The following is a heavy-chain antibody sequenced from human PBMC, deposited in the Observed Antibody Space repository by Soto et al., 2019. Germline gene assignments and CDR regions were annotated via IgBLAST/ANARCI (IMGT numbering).Heavy chain of an antibody. CDR3: ARLPGGTAPRPDY. D-gene: IGHD6-6*01. CDR2: IYHSGST. CDR1: GGSISSGGYS. J-gene: IGHJ4*02. V-gene: IGHV4-30-2*01. Sequence: SETLSLTCAVSGGSISSGGYSWSWIRQPPGKGLEWIGYIYHSGSTYYNPSLKSRVTISVDRSKNTLYLQMDSLRADDTAVYYCARLPGGTAPRPDYWGQGTMVTVSS.